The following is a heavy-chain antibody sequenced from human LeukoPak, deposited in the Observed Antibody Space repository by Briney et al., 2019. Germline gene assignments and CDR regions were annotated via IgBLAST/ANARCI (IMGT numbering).Heavy chain of an antibody. V-gene: IGHV4-4*07. Sequence: PSETLSLTCTVSGGSISSYYWSWVRQPAGKGLEWIGRIYTSGSTNYSPSLKSRVTMSVDTSKNQFSLKLSSVTAADTAVYYCARDGRPIAAAGHYYYGMDVWGQGTTVTVSS. CDR3: ARDGRPIAAAGHYYYGMDV. CDR2: IYTSGST. D-gene: IGHD6-13*01. CDR1: GGSISSYY. J-gene: IGHJ6*02.